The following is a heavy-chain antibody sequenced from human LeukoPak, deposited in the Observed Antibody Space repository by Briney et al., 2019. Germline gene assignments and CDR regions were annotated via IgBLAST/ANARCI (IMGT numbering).Heavy chain of an antibody. CDR3: TTDPATRSLY. CDR1: GFTFSNAW. D-gene: IGHD2-2*01. J-gene: IGHJ4*02. V-gene: IGHV3-15*01. Sequence: GGSLRLSCAASGFTFSNAWMSWVRQAPGKGLEWVGRIKSKTEGETTNYAAPVKGRFTISRDDSKNTLYLQMNSLKTEDTAVYYCTTDPATRSLYWGQGTLVTVSS. CDR2: IKSKTEGETT.